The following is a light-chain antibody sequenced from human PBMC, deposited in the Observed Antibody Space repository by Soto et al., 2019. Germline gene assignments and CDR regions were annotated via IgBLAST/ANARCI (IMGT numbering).Light chain of an antibody. CDR2: AAS. V-gene: IGKV1-39*01. Sequence: DIQMTQSPSSLSASVGDEVTITCRASQTIMTYLNWYQLKPGKPPRLLIYAASSLQSGVPSRFSGSGSGTDFTFTISSLQPKDFATYSGQQSYNSPQTFGRGTKVEIK. J-gene: IGKJ1*01. CDR3: QQSYNSPQT. CDR1: QTIMTY.